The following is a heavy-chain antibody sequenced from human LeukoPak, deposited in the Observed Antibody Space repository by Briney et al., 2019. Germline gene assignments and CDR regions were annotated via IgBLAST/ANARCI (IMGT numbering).Heavy chain of an antibody. D-gene: IGHD3-22*01. J-gene: IGHJ4*02. V-gene: IGHV4-59*01. CDR3: ARGIDTAIVTWEKDYYDSSGRFDY. CDR1: GGSISSYY. Sequence: SETLSLTCTVSGGSISSYYWSWIRQPPGKGLEWIGYIYYSGSTNYNPSLKSRVTISVDTSKNQFSLKLSSVTAADTAVYYCARGIDTAIVTWEKDYYDSSGRFDYWGQGTLVTVSS. CDR2: IYYSGST.